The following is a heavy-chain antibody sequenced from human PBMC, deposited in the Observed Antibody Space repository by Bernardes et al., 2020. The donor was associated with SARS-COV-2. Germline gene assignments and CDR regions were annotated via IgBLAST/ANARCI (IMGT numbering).Heavy chain of an antibody. J-gene: IGHJ4*02. V-gene: IGHV3-11*06. Sequence: GSLRLSCAASGFTFSDYYMSWFRQAPGGGLEWISYISGSDTYTKYADSVKGRFTISRDNAKNSLDLQMNSLRPEDTAVYFCARGGFTLTAGVYYWGQGALVTVSS. CDR1: GFTFSDYY. D-gene: IGHD3-16*01. CDR2: ISGSDTYT. CDR3: ARGGFTLTAGVYY.